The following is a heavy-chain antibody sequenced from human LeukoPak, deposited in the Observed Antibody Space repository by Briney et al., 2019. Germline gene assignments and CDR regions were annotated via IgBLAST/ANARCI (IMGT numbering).Heavy chain of an antibody. CDR2: INHSGST. D-gene: IGHD6-6*01. Sequence: SETLSLTCAVYGGSFSGYYWSWIRQPPGKGLEWIGEINHSGSTNYNPSLKSRVTISVDTSKNQFSLKLSSVTAADTAVYYCGRGRRYSSSPPQFDYWGQGTLVTVS. J-gene: IGHJ4*02. V-gene: IGHV4-34*01. CDR1: GGSFSGYY. CDR3: GRGRRYSSSPPQFDY.